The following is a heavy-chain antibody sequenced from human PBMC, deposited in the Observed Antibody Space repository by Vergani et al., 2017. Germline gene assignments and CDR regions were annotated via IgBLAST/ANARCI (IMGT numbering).Heavy chain of an antibody. J-gene: IGHJ6*03. Sequence: VQLVESGGGLVQSGGFLRLSCTASGFTFSNYWMQWVRQAPGKGLVWVSRINSDGDSTSYADSVKGRFTISRDNAKNTLYLQMDSLRAEDTAVYYCARDGWELLDYFYYMDVWGKGTTVTVSS. CDR1: GFTFSNYW. V-gene: IGHV3-74*01. CDR3: ARDGWELLDYFYYMDV. CDR2: INSDGDST. D-gene: IGHD1-26*01.